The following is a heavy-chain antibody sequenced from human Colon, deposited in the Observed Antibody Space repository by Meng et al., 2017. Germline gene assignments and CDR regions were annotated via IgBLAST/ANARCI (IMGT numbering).Heavy chain of an antibody. J-gene: IGHJ5*01. V-gene: IGHV3-64*01. Sequence: ESLKISCAASGFIFSSYGMNWVRQAPGKGLEYVSGISNNGGSTYYAKSVKGRFTISRDNSKNTLYLQIGSLRAEDTAVYYCARNGIVAAVFNWFESWGQGNRVNGYS. CDR1: GFIFSSYG. D-gene: IGHD6-13*01. CDR3: ARNGIVAAVFNWFES. CDR2: ISNNGGST.